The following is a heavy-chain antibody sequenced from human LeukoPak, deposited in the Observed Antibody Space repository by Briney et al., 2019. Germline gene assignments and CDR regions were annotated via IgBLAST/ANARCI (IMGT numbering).Heavy chain of an antibody. CDR3: ARDWAPNSSSWYSRGEYFQH. CDR2: IIPILGIT. D-gene: IGHD6-13*01. J-gene: IGHJ1*01. V-gene: IGHV1-2*02. Sequence: ASVKVSCKASGYTFTDYYIHWVRQAPGQGLEWMGWIIPILGITNNAQKFQGRVTITRDTSASTAYMELSSLRSEDTAVYYCARDWAPNSSSWYSRGEYFQHWGQGTLVTVSS. CDR1: GYTFTDYY.